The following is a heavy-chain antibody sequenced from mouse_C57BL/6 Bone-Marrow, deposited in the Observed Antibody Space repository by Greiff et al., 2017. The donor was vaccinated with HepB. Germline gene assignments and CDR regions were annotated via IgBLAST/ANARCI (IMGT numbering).Heavy chain of an antibody. D-gene: IGHD2-3*01. J-gene: IGHJ4*01. CDR2: IYPGSGST. V-gene: IGHV1-55*01. CDR3: ARRRWLPPCAMDY. Sequence: QVQLQQPGAELVKPGASVKMSCKASGYTFTSYWITWVKQRPGQGLEWIGDIYPGSGSTNYNEKFKSKATLTVDTSSSTAYMQLSSPTSEDSAVYYCARRRWLPPCAMDYWGQGTSVTVSS. CDR1: GYTFTSYW.